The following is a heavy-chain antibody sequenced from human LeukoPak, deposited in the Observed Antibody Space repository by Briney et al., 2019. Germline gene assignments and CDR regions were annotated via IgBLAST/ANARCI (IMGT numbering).Heavy chain of an antibody. J-gene: IGHJ4*02. CDR3: ARDLSGSYTVDY. V-gene: IGHV3-30*02. CDR2: IRYDGSNK. CDR1: GFTFSSYG. Sequence: GGSLRLSCAASGFTFSSYGMHWVRQAPGKGLEWVAFIRYDGSNKYYADSVKGRFTISRDNSENTLYLQMNSLRTEDTAVYNCARDLSGSYTVDYWGQGTLLTVSS. D-gene: IGHD1-26*01.